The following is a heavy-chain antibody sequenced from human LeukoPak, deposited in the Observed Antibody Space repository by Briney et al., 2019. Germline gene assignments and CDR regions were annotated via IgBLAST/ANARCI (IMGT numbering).Heavy chain of an antibody. V-gene: IGHV3-11*01. D-gene: IGHD7-27*01. CDR1: GLPFSDFY. Sequence: GGSLRLSCAASGLPFSDFYMSWVRQAPGKGLEWVSYISSSATTIYYTDSVEGRFTISRDNAKSSLYLQMNNLRAEDTAVYYCARDRWGKYYFDYWGLGTLVTVSS. J-gene: IGHJ4*02. CDR3: ARDRWGKYYFDY. CDR2: ISSSATTI.